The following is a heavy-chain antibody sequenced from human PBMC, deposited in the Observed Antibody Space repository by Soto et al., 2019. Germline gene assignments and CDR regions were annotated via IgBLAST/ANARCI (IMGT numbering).Heavy chain of an antibody. CDR1: GFTFSSYA. CDR3: AKDGIVVVPAAGNWFDP. Sequence: GGSLRLSCAASGFTFSSYAMSWVRQAPGKGLEWVSAISGSDGSTYYADSVKGRFTITRDNSKNTLYLQMNSMRAEDTAVYYCAKDGIVVVPAAGNWFDPWGQGTLVTVSS. D-gene: IGHD2-2*01. V-gene: IGHV3-23*01. CDR2: ISGSDGST. J-gene: IGHJ5*02.